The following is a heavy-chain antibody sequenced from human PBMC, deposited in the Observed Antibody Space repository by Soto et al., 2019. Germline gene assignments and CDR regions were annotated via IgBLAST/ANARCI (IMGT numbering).Heavy chain of an antibody. J-gene: IGHJ6*02. D-gene: IGHD3-3*01. Sequence: PSETLSLTCAVYGGSFSDYYWSWIRQPPGKGLEWIGEINHSGSTNYNPSLKSRVTISVDTSKNQFSLKLSSVTAADTAVYYCARDTTIFGVVSYYGMDVWGQGTKVTVSS. CDR3: ARDTTIFGVVSYYGMDV. V-gene: IGHV4-34*01. CDR1: GGSFSDYY. CDR2: INHSGST.